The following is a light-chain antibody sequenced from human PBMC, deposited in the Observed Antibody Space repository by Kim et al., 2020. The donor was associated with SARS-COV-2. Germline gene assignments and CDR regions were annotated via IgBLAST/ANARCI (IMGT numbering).Light chain of an antibody. J-gene: IGKJ1*01. V-gene: IGKV1-5*03. CDR1: QSISSW. CDR2: KAS. CDR3: QQYSFFST. Sequence: SASVGDRVTITGRASQSISSWLAWYQQKPGKAPKLLIYKASTLESGVPSRFTGSGSGTEFTLTISSLQPDDFATYYCQQYSFFSTFGQGTKVDIK.